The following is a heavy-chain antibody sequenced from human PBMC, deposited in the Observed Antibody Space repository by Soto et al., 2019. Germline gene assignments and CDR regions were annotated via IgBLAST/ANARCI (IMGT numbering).Heavy chain of an antibody. Sequence: SENLSLTCTVSGGSISSGGYYWSWIRQHPGKGLEWIGYIYYSGSTYYNPSLKSRVTISVDTSKNQFSLKLSSVTAADTAVYYCARDGVPEYYDFWSGYPNPTLGMDVWGQGTTVTVSS. CDR1: GGSISSGGYY. CDR3: ARDGVPEYYDFWSGYPNPTLGMDV. J-gene: IGHJ6*02. CDR2: IYYSGST. D-gene: IGHD3-3*01. V-gene: IGHV4-31*03.